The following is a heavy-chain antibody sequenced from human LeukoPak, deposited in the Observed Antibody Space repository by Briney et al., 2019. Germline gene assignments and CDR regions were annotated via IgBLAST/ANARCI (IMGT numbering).Heavy chain of an antibody. CDR2: IYHSGST. CDR1: GYSISSGYY. CDR3: ARMPGYSYYYMDV. D-gene: IGHD5-18*01. V-gene: IGHV4-38-2*02. Sequence: SETLSLTCTVSGYSISSGYYWGWIRQPPGKGLEWIGSIYHSGSTYYNPSPKSRVTISVDTSKNQFSLKLSSVTAADTAVYYCARMPGYSYYYMDVWGKGTTVTVSS. J-gene: IGHJ6*03.